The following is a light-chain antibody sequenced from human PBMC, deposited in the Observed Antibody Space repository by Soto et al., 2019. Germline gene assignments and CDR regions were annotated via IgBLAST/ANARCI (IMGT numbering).Light chain of an antibody. CDR1: SSDIGGYNY. Sequence: QSVLTQPASVSGSPGQSITIYCAGTSSDIGGYNYVSWYQQHPGKAPKLMIFEVTNRPSGVSDRFSGSKSGNTASLTISGLQAEDEADYYSSSYTGPNPPLVFGTGTKLTIL. V-gene: IGLV2-14*01. J-gene: IGLJ1*01. CDR2: EVT. CDR3: SSYTGPNPPLV.